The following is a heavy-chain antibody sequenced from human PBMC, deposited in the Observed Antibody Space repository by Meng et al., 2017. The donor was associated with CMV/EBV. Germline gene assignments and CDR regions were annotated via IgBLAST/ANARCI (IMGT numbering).Heavy chain of an antibody. J-gene: IGHJ4*02. Sequence: GESLKISCAASGFTFSSYAMHWVRQAPGKGLEWVSVIYSGGSSTYYADSVKGRFTISRDNSKNTLYLQMNSLRAEDTAVYYCAKDRLRMGWSGSDTEIDYWGQGTLVTVSS. CDR1: GFTFSSYA. V-gene: IGHV3-23*03. D-gene: IGHD5-12*01. CDR2: IYSGGSST. CDR3: AKDRLRMGWSGSDTEIDY.